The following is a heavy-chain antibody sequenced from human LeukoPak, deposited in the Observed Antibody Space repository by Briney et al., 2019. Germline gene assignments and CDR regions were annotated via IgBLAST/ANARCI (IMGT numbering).Heavy chain of an antibody. V-gene: IGHV4-39*07. Sequence: SETLSLTWTVSGGSISSSTYYGGWIRQPAGKGREWIGSIFYSGNTYYNPSLKSRVTISIDTSKNQFSLKLSSVTAADTAVYYCARANGYGLLDYWGQGTLVTVSS. CDR3: ARANGYGLLDY. CDR2: IFYSGNT. J-gene: IGHJ4*02. D-gene: IGHD5-18*01. CDR1: GGSISSSTYY.